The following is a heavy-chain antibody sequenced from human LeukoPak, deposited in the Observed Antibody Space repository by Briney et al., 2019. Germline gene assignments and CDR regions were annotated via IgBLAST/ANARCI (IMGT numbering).Heavy chain of an antibody. V-gene: IGHV4-30-2*01. CDR3: ARAFPYGSWFDP. D-gene: IGHD4-17*01. CDR2: ISYSGST. J-gene: IGHJ5*02. Sequence: PSETLSLTCVVSGGSISSGDYSWSWIRQPPGKGLEWIGYISYSGSTYFDPSLKSRVTIPVDRSKNQFSLKLTSVTAADTAVYYCARAFPYGSWFDPWGQGTLVTVSS. CDR1: GGSISSGDYS.